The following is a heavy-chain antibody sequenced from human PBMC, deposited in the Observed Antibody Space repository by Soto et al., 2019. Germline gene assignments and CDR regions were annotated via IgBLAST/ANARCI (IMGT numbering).Heavy chain of an antibody. D-gene: IGHD4-17*01. CDR2: IFPLLAMV. V-gene: IGHV1-69*04. CDR1: GGDLTNSG. J-gene: IGHJ4*02. Sequence: QVHLVQSGAEMKKPGSSVKVSCKVSGGDLTNSGISWVRQAPGQGLEWMGGIFPLLAMVDYSQKFQGRVTITADESTHTDYMELSILNSYGTAVYSWTNEYGTCFKSWGQVTLVIVSS. CDR3: TNEYGTCFKS.